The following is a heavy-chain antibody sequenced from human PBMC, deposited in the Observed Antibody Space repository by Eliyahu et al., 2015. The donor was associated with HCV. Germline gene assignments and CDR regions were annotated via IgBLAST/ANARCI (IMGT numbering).Heavy chain of an antibody. D-gene: IGHD3-10*01. J-gene: IGHJ3*01. CDR1: GFTFSSYE. CDR3: ARVFVSLWFGESGAFDV. CDR2: ISSSGSTI. Sequence: EVQLVESGGGLVQPGGSLRLSXAAXGFTFSSYEMNWVRQAPGKGLEWLSYISSSGSTIYYADSVKGRFTISRDNAKNSLFLQMNSLRAEDTAVYSCARVFVSLWFGESGAFDVWGQGTMVTVSS. V-gene: IGHV3-48*03.